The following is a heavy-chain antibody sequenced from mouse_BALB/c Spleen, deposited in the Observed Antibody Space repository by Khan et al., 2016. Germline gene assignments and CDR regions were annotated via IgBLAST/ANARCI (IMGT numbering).Heavy chain of an antibody. V-gene: IGHV3-2*02. D-gene: IGHD1-1*01. CDR1: GYSITSDYA. Sequence: EVQLQESGPGLVKPSQSLSLTCTVTGYSITSDYAWNWIRQFPGNKLEWMGYISYSGSTNYNPSLKSRISITRDTSKNQFFLQLNSVTTEDTATYYCARRGGTTDAVAYWGQGTLVTVSA. CDR2: ISYSGST. J-gene: IGHJ3*01. CDR3: ARRGGTTDAVAY.